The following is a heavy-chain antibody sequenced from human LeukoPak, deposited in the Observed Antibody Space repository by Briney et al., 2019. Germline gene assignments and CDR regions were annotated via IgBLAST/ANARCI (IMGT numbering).Heavy chain of an antibody. CDR2: INPNSGGT. V-gene: IGHV1-2*06. Sequence: ASVKVSCKASGYTFTGYYMHWVRQAPGQGLEWMGRINPNSGGTNYAQKFQGRVTMTRDTSISTAYMELSRLRSDDTAVYYCARPQVVISHLDAFDIWGQGTMVTVSS. J-gene: IGHJ3*02. CDR1: GYTFTGYY. D-gene: IGHD3-22*01. CDR3: ARPQVVISHLDAFDI.